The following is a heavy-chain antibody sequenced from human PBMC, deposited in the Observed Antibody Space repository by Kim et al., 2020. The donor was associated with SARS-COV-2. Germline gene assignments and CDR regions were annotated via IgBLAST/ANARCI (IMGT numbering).Heavy chain of an antibody. V-gene: IGHV4-34*01. D-gene: IGHD2-15*01. J-gene: IGHJ5*02. CDR1: GGSFSGYY. CDR3: ASGVVAATRKGWFDP. Sequence: SETLSLTCAVYGGSFSGYYWSWIRQPPGKGLEWIGEINHSGSTNYNPSLKSRVTISVDTSKNQFSLKLSSVTAADTAVYYCASGVVAATRKGWFDPWGQGTLVTVSS. CDR2: INHSGST.